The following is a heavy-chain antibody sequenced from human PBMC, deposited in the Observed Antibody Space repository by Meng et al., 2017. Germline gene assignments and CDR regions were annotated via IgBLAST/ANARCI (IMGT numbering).Heavy chain of an antibody. D-gene: IGHD4-17*01. J-gene: IGHJ4*02. Sequence: QVQLPQLGAGVLKPSETPSLTCAVYSGSFSGYYWSWIRQPPGKGPEWIGEINHSGSTNYNPSLKSRVTMSLDTSKNQFSLRLCSVTAADTAVYYCARSHSVTIVAFDYWGQGTLVTVSS. CDR1: SGSFSGYY. V-gene: IGHV4-34*01. CDR2: INHSGST. CDR3: ARSHSVTIVAFDY.